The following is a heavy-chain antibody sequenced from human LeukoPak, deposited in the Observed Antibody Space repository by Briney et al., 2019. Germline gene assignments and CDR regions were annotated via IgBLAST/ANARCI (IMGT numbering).Heavy chain of an antibody. CDR2: ISGYNGNT. D-gene: IGHD5/OR15-5a*01. Sequence: RGASVKVSCKASGYTFTSYGISWVRQAPGQGLEWLGWISGYNGNTNYAQKFRGRVTMPIDTSTTTVYMELESLRSDDTAMYYCARDMSTATSDYWGQGTLVTVTS. CDR3: ARDMSTATSDY. J-gene: IGHJ4*02. V-gene: IGHV1-18*01. CDR1: GYTFTSYG.